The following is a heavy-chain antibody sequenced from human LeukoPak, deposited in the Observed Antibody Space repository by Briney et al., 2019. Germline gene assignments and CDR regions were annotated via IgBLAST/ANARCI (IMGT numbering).Heavy chain of an antibody. Sequence: GGSLRLSCAASGFTVSSNYMSWVRQAPGKGLEWVSVIYSGGSTYYADSVKGRFTISRDNSKNTLYLQMNSLRAEDTAVYYCARDSIAAAGTGLDYWGQGTLVTVSP. J-gene: IGHJ4*02. V-gene: IGHV3-53*01. CDR1: GFTVSSNY. CDR3: ARDSIAAAGTGLDY. D-gene: IGHD6-13*01. CDR2: IYSGGST.